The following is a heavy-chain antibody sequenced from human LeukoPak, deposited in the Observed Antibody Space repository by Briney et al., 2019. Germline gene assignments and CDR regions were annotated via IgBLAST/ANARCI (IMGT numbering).Heavy chain of an antibody. J-gene: IGHJ6*02. D-gene: IGHD6-13*01. CDR2: IYYSGST. V-gene: IGHV4-31*03. Sequence: SATLSLTCPVSGGSISSGGYYWSWIRQHPGKGLEWIGYIYYSGSTYYNPSLKSRVTISVDTSKNQFSLKLSPVTAADTAVYYRARDLGSSSWGEGYYGMDVWGQGTTVTVSS. CDR1: GGSISSGGYY. CDR3: ARDLGSSSWGEGYYGMDV.